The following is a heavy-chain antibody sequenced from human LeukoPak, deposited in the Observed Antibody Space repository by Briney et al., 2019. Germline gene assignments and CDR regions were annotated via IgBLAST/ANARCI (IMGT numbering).Heavy chain of an antibody. CDR2: INHSGST. V-gene: IGHV4-34*01. CDR3: ARGGAAAGTGPVYYFDY. D-gene: IGHD6-13*01. Sequence: SETLSLTCAVHGGSFSGYYWSWIRQPPGKGLEWIGEINHSGSTNYNPSLKSRVTISVDTSKNQFSLKLSSVTAADTAVYYCARGGAAAGTGPVYYFDYWGQGTLDTVSS. CDR1: GGSFSGYY. J-gene: IGHJ4*02.